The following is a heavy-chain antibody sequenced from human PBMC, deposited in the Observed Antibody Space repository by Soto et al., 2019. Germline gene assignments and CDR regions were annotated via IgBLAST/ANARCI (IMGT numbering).Heavy chain of an antibody. CDR1: GFTFSSYA. D-gene: IGHD6-13*01. CDR3: GSPGEGIAAAGDFDY. Sequence: GGSLRLSCAASGFTFSSYAMHWVRQAPGKGLEWVAVISYDGSNKYYADSVKGRFPISRDNSKNTLYLQMNSLRAEDTAVYYCGSPGEGIAAAGDFDYWGQGTLVTVSS. CDR2: ISYDGSNK. J-gene: IGHJ4*02. V-gene: IGHV3-30-3*01.